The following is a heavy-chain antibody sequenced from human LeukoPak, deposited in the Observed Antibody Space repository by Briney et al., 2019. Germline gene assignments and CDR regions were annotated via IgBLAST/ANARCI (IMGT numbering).Heavy chain of an antibody. CDR2: ISGSGGGT. Sequence: PGGSLRLSCAVSGITLSNYGMSWVRQAPGGGLEWVAGISGSGGGTNYADSVKGRFTISRDNPKNTLYLQMNSLRAEDTAVYFCAKRGIVIRAVLVVGFHKEAYFFDCWGQGALVTVSS. V-gene: IGHV3-23*01. J-gene: IGHJ4*02. CDR3: AKRGIVIRAVLVVGFHKEAYFFDC. D-gene: IGHD3-16*01. CDR1: GITLSNYG.